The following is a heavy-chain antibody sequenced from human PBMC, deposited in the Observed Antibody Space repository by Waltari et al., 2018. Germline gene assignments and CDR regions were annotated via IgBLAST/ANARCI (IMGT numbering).Heavy chain of an antibody. V-gene: IGHV4-59*01. CDR1: GGSIRNYY. CDR3: ARATYYDFSSGYSFDN. D-gene: IGHD3-3*01. J-gene: IGHJ4*02. CDR2: ISSSGQT. Sequence: QVQLQESGPGLVKPSETVSLTCSVSGGSIRNYYWNWIRQTPGKGLEWIGYISSSGQTTYNPSLKSRVSVSLDTSKTRFSLRLSSVTAADTAVYYCARATYYDFSSGYSFDNWGQGTLVTVSS.